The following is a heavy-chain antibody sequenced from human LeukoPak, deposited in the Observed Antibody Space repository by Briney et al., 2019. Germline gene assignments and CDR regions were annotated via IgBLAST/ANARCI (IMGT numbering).Heavy chain of an antibody. CDR1: GFTFSDYY. CDR3: VREAGWSHDS. D-gene: IGHD3-3*01. J-gene: IGHJ5*01. Sequence: PGGSLRLSCAASGFTFSDYYMSWIRQAPGKGLEWVSYISSSSSYTNYADSVKGRFTISRDNAKNSLHLQMNSLRAEDTAVYYCVREAGWSHDSWGQGTLVTVSS. V-gene: IGHV3-11*05. CDR2: ISSSSSYT.